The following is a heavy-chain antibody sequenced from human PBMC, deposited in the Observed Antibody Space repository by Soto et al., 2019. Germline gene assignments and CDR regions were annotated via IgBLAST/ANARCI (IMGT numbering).Heavy chain of an antibody. J-gene: IGHJ6*02. V-gene: IGHV3-23*01. Sequence: PGESLKISCAASGFTFSSYAMSWVRQAPGKGLEWVSAISGSGGSTYYADSVKGRFTISRDNSKNTLYLQMNSLRAEDTAVYYCAKDLRYCSSTSCYNGMDVWGQGTTVTVSS. CDR3: AKDLRYCSSTSCYNGMDV. D-gene: IGHD2-2*02. CDR1: GFTFSSYA. CDR2: ISGSGGST.